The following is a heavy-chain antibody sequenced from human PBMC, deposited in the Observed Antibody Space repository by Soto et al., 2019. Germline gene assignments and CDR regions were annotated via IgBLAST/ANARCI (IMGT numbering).Heavy chain of an antibody. CDR2: IYWDDDE. V-gene: IGHV2-5*02. CDR1: GFSLSTTAEG. D-gene: IGHD2-2*01. Sequence: ITLKESGPTLVKPTQPLTLTCTFSGFSLSTTAEGVGWIRQPPGKALEWLALIYWDDDERYSPSLKSRLTITKDTSKNQVVLTMTNVDPVDTATYYCAHGSCSSADCYPNPYLDYWGQGILVTVSS. J-gene: IGHJ4*02. CDR3: AHGSCSSADCYPNPYLDY.